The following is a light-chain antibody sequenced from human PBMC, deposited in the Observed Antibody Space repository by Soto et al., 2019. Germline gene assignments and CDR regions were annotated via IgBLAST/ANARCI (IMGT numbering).Light chain of an antibody. V-gene: IGLV2-14*01. CDR2: EVS. CDR3: NSYTAFNTRV. J-gene: IGLJ1*01. Sequence: QSALAQPASVSGSLGQSITISCTGTSSDVGAYEYVSWYQQHPGKVPKLLIYEVSDRPPGISDRFSGSKSGNTASLTISRLQSEDEADYYCNSYTAFNTRVFGTGTQLTVL. CDR1: SSDVGAYEY.